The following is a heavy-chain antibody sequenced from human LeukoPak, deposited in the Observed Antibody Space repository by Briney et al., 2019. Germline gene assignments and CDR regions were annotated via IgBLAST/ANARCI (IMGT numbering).Heavy chain of an antibody. D-gene: IGHD3-10*01. J-gene: IGHJ4*02. CDR2: ISSSSSYI. CDR1: GFTFSSYS. V-gene: IGHV3-21*04. Sequence: GGSLRLSCAASGFTFSSYSMNWVRQAPGKGLEWVSSISSSSSYIYYADSVKGRFTISRDNAKNSLSLQLNTLRAEDRAVYHCARWSYVSGTWFLDSWGQGALVTVSS. CDR3: ARWSYVSGTWFLDS.